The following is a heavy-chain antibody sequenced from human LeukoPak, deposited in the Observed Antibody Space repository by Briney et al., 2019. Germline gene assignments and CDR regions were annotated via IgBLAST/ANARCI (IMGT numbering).Heavy chain of an antibody. CDR3: AREFAVAGTSAP. V-gene: IGHV1-2*02. Sequence: ASVKVSCKASGYTFIGYYMHWVRQAPAQGLEWMGWINPNSGGTNYAQKFQGRVTMTRDTSISTAYMELSRLRSDDTAVYYCAREFAVAGTSAPWGQGTLVTVSS. CDR1: GYTFIGYY. J-gene: IGHJ5*02. CDR2: INPNSGGT. D-gene: IGHD6-19*01.